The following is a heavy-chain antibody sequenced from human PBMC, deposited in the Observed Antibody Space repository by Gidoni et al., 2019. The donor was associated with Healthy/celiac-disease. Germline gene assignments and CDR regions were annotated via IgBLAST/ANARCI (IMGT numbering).Heavy chain of an antibody. V-gene: IGHV1-69*06. CDR2: IIPIFGTA. D-gene: IGHD3-10*01. Sequence: QALPVQSGAGVTNPGPSVKVSCKSSDRTFSSHAISPVRPAPGQGLEWMGGIIPIFGTANYAQKFQGRVTITADKSTSTAYMELSSLRSEDTAVYYCARDKDVGGGFNWGQGTLVTVSS. J-gene: IGHJ4*02. CDR1: DRTFSSHA. CDR3: ARDKDVGGGFN.